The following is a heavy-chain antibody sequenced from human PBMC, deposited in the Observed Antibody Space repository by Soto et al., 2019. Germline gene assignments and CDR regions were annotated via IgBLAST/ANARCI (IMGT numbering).Heavy chain of an antibody. CDR2: IYHSGST. Sequence: QLQLQESGSGLVKPSQTLSLTCAVSGGSISSGGYSWSWIRQPPGKGLEWIGYIYHSGSTYYNPSLKSRGTIPVDRSKNQLSRKLSSVTAADTAVYYCARRRGFPYYYGMHVWGQGTTVTIS. CDR3: ARRRGFPYYYGMHV. D-gene: IGHD5-12*01. V-gene: IGHV4-30-2*01. J-gene: IGHJ6*02. CDR1: GGSISSGGYS.